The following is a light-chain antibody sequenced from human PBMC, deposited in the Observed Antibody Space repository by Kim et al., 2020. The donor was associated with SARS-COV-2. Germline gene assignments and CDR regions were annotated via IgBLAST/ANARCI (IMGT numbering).Light chain of an antibody. CDR2: AAS. V-gene: IGKV1-39*01. J-gene: IGKJ2*01. CDR1: QSVTIY. Sequence: AAIRDSVTSTCRASQSVTIYLDWYQQKPGKAPKPLIYAASSLRSGIPSMFSGSGSGTEFTLTISSLRPEDFATYYCQQTYNIPYTFGQGTKLEI. CDR3: QQTYNIPYT.